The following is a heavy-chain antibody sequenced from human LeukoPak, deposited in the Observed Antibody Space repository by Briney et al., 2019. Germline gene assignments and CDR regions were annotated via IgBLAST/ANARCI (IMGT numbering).Heavy chain of an antibody. CDR1: GFTFSSYG. D-gene: IGHD3-9*01. V-gene: IGHV3-30*18. CDR3: AKGRGNYDILTGATPFDY. Sequence: GGSLRLSCAASGFTFSSYGMHWVRQAPGKGLEWVAVISYDGSNKYYADSVKGRFTISRDNSKNTLYLQMNSLRAEGTAIYYCAKGRGNYDILTGATPFDYWGQGTLVTVSS. J-gene: IGHJ4*02. CDR2: ISYDGSNK.